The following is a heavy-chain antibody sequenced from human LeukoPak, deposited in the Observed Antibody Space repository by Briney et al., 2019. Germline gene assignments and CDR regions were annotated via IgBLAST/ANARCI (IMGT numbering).Heavy chain of an antibody. Sequence: GGSLRLSCAASGFTFSRFAIHWVRQAPGKGLQWVATITYDGSNKYYADSVKGRFTISRDNAKNTLYLQMNSLRAEDTAVYYCARDSSNYHDYWGQGTLVTVSS. CDR2: ITYDGSNK. CDR3: ARDSSNYHDY. J-gene: IGHJ4*02. CDR1: GFTFSRFA. V-gene: IGHV3-30*04.